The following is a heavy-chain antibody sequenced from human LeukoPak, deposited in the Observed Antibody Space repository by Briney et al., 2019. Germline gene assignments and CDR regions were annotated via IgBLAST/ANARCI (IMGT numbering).Heavy chain of an antibody. Sequence: GGSLRLSCAASGFTFSSYWMTWVRQAPGKGLEWVANIKQDGSEKYYVDSVKGRFTTSRDNAKNSLYLQMSSLRAEDTAVYYCARESIAAGVNDAFDIWGQGTMVTVSS. J-gene: IGHJ3*02. CDR2: IKQDGSEK. CDR3: ARESIAAGVNDAFDI. V-gene: IGHV3-7*01. D-gene: IGHD6-13*01. CDR1: GFTFSSYW.